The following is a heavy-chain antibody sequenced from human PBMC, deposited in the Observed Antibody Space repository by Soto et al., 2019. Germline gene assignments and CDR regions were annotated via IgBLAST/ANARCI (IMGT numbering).Heavy chain of an antibody. V-gene: IGHV4-61*01. CDR2: TYYSGST. J-gene: IGHJ4*02. D-gene: IGHD1-26*01. CDR1: GGSVSSGSCY. Sequence: SETLSLTCTVSGGSVSSGSCYWSWIRQPPGKGLEWIGYTYYSGSTKYHPSLKSRVTISVDTSKNQFSLKLSSVTAADTAVYYCARAGLGDGSDYWGQGTLVTVSS. CDR3: ARAGLGDGSDY.